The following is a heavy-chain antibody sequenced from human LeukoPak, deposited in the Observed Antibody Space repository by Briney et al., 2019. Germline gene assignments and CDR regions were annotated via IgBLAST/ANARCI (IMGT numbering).Heavy chain of an antibody. CDR3: ARDRYSSSWYYLDY. J-gene: IGHJ4*02. CDR1: GGTFSSYA. D-gene: IGHD6-13*01. CDR2: IIPIFGTA. V-gene: IGHV1-69*05. Sequence: GASVKVFCKASGGTFSSYAISWVRQAPGQGLEWMGGIIPIFGTANYAQKFQGRVTITTDESTSTAYMELSSLRSEDTAVYYCARDRYSSSWYYLDYWGQGTLVTVSS.